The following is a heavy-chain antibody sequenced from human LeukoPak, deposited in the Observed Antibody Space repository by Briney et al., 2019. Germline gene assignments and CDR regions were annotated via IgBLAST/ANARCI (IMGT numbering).Heavy chain of an antibody. CDR2: ITSKTDGGTT. Sequence: GGSLRLSCAASGFTFTNARMSWVRQAPGKGLEWVGRITSKTDGGTTDYAAPVKGRFTTSRDDSKNTLYLQMNSLKTEDTAVYYCTTGGSGWSLGYWGQGTLVTVSS. J-gene: IGHJ4*02. V-gene: IGHV3-15*01. CDR1: GFTFTNAR. CDR3: TTGGSGWSLGY. D-gene: IGHD6-19*01.